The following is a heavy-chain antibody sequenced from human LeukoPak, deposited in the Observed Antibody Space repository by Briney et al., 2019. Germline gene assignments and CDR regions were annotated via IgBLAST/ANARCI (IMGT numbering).Heavy chain of an antibody. CDR1: GFTFSSYA. CDR3: AKERSTDRAWFGELLE. V-gene: IGHV3-23*01. Sequence: GGSLGLSCAASGFTFSSYAMSWVRQAQGKGLEWVSGISGSGDNTYYADSVKGRFTISRDNSKFTLYLQMNSLRAEDTALYYCAKERSTDRAWFGELLEWGQGNMVTVSS. CDR2: ISGSGDNT. J-gene: IGHJ4*02. D-gene: IGHD3-10*01.